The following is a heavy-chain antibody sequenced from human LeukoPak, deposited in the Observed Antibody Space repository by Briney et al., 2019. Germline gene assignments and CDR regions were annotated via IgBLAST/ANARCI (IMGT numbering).Heavy chain of an antibody. V-gene: IGHV3-11*05. J-gene: IGHJ4*02. Sequence: PGESLRLSCAASGFIFSDYYMSWIRQAPGNGLEWISYISSSSSYTNYVDSVKGRFTISRDNAKNSLYLQMNSLRAEDTAVYYCARAGSVSSYYFDCWGQGTLVTVSS. CDR3: ARAGSVSSYYFDC. CDR2: ISSSSSYT. CDR1: GFIFSDYY. D-gene: IGHD5/OR15-5a*01.